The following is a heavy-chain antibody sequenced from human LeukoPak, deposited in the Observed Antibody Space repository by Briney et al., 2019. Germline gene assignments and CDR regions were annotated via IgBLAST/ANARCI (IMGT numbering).Heavy chain of an antibody. D-gene: IGHD6-13*01. J-gene: IGHJ3*02. CDR1: GGTFSSYA. CDR2: IIPIFGTA. Sequence: SVKVSCKASGGTFSSYAISWVRQAPGQGLEWMGGIIPIFGTANYAQKFQGRVTITADESTSTAYMELSSLRSEDTAVYYCARQRLSIAAAGSRNLNAFDIWGQGTVVTVSS. CDR3: ARQRLSIAAAGSRNLNAFDI. V-gene: IGHV1-69*13.